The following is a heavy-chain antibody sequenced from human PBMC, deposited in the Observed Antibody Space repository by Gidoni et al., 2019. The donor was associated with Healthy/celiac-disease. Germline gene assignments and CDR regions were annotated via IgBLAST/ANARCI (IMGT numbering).Heavy chain of an antibody. CDR3: ARDAAYNDLSFFGVVIDYYGMDV. Sequence: QVQLVESGGGLVKPGGSLRLFCAASGFTFRDYYLSWIRQAPGKGLEWDSYISSSGRTIYYAYSVKGRCTISRDNAKNSLYLQMNSLRAEDTAVYYCARDAAYNDLSFFGVVIDYYGMDVWGQGTTVTVSS. D-gene: IGHD3-3*01. CDR2: ISSSGRTI. J-gene: IGHJ6*02. CDR1: GFTFRDYY. V-gene: IGHV3-11*01.